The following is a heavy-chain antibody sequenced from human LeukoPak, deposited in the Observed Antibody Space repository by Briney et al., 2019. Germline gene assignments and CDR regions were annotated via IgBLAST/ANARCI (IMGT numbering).Heavy chain of an antibody. Sequence: GGSLRLSCVGSGFTFSSYWMSWVRQAPGKGLEWVANIRQDGSEIYYMDSLKGRFTIARDNAKNSLYLQMNSLRAEDTAVYHCARHQWNDYDISGFDHWGQGTLVTVSS. D-gene: IGHD3-22*01. CDR1: GFTFSSYW. V-gene: IGHV3-7*05. CDR2: IRQDGSEI. CDR3: ARHQWNDYDISGFDH. J-gene: IGHJ4*02.